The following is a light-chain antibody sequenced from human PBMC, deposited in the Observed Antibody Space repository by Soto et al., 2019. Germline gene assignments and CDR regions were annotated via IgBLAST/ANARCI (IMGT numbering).Light chain of an antibody. V-gene: IGKV3-20*01. CDR3: QQYGSSTYT. CDR2: GAS. CDR1: QSVTSSH. J-gene: IGKJ2*01. Sequence: EIVLTQSPGSLSLSPRERATLSCRASQSVTSSHLAWYQQKPGQAPRLLIYGASRRATGIPDRFSGSGSGTDFTLTISRLEPEDSAMYYCQQYGSSTYTFGQGTKVESK.